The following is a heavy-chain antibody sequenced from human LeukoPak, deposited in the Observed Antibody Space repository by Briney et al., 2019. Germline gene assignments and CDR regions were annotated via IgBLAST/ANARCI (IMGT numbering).Heavy chain of an antibody. J-gene: IGHJ4*02. Sequence: GGSLRLSCAASGFTFSSYWMHWVRQAPGKGLVWVSRINTDGSTTNYADSVKGRFTISRDNAKNSLYLQMNSLRAEDTALYYCAKDILQYSSSWFDYWGQGTLVTVSS. V-gene: IGHV3-74*01. CDR3: AKDILQYSSSWFDY. D-gene: IGHD6-13*01. CDR1: GFTFSSYW. CDR2: INTDGSTT.